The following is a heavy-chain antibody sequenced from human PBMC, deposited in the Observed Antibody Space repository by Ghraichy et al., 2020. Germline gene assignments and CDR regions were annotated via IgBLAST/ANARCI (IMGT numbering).Heavy chain of an antibody. D-gene: IGHD3/OR15-3a*01. Sequence: GGSLRLSCAASGFTFSSYGMHWVRQAPGKGLEWVAVIWYDGSNKYYADSVKGRFTISRDNSKNTLYLQMNSLRAEDTAVYYCARGGNFRLVIIPIDYWGQGTLVTVSS. V-gene: IGHV3-33*01. CDR1: GFTFSSYG. J-gene: IGHJ4*02. CDR3: ARGGNFRLVIIPIDY. CDR2: IWYDGSNK.